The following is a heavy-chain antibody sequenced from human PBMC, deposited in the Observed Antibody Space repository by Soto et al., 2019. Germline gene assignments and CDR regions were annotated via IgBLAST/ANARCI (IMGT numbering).Heavy chain of an antibody. CDR2: INHRGST. Sequence: SETLSLTCAVSGGSFSAYYWSWIRQPPGKGLEWIGEINHRGSTNYNPSLKSRVTLSVDTSKNQFSLKLSSVTAADTAVYYCARGLGVVAATRKTTEFDPWGQGTLVTVSS. J-gene: IGHJ5*02. CDR3: ARGLGVVAATRKTTEFDP. CDR1: GGSFSAYY. V-gene: IGHV4-34*01. D-gene: IGHD2-15*01.